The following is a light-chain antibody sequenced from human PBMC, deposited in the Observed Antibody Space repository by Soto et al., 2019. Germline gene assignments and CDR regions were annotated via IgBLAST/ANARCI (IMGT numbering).Light chain of an antibody. Sequence: DIQMTQSPSSLSASVGDRVTITCRASQSISTYLNWYQQKPGKAPNLLISDASSLQSGAPSRFSGSGSGTDFTRTISSLQPEDFATYYCQQSYDTPPWTFGQGTKVEIK. CDR2: DAS. CDR3: QQSYDTPPWT. CDR1: QSISTY. J-gene: IGKJ1*01. V-gene: IGKV1-39*01.